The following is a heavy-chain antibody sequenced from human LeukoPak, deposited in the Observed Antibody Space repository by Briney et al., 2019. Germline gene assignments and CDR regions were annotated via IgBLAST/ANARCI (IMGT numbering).Heavy chain of an antibody. Sequence: PGRSLRLSCAASGFTFSSYGMHWVRQAPGKGLEWVAVIWYDGSNKYYADSVKGRFTISRDNSKNTLYLQMNSLRAEDTAVYYCARTYDFGIGPPGDAFDNWGQGTLVTVSS. CDR2: IWYDGSNK. CDR3: ARTYDFGIGPPGDAFDN. J-gene: IGHJ3*02. CDR1: GFTFSSYG. D-gene: IGHD3-3*01. V-gene: IGHV3-33*01.